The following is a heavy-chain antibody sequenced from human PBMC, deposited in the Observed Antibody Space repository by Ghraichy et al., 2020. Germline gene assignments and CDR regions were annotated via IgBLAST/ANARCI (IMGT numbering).Heavy chain of an antibody. J-gene: IGHJ4*02. D-gene: IGHD2-15*01. Sequence: SETLSLTCTVSGGSISRYYWSWIRQPPGKGLEWIGYIYYSGSTNYNPSLKSRVTISVDTSKNQFSLKLSSVTAADTAVYYCARVYCSGGSCYRNYFDYWGQGTLVTVSS. V-gene: IGHV4-59*01. CDR2: IYYSGST. CDR3: ARVYCSGGSCYRNYFDY. CDR1: GGSISRYY.